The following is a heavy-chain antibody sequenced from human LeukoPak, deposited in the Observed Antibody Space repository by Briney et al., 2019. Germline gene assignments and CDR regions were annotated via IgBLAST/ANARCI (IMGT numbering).Heavy chain of an antibody. D-gene: IGHD2-21*02. Sequence: GGSLRLSCAASGFTFSSYAMSWVRQAPGKGLEWVSVIYSGGSTYYADSVKGRFTISRDNSKNTLYLQMNSLRAEDTAVYYCASGIRVTPFDYWGQGTLVTVSS. CDR3: ASGIRVTPFDY. CDR1: GFTFSSYA. CDR2: IYSGGST. V-gene: IGHV3-53*01. J-gene: IGHJ4*02.